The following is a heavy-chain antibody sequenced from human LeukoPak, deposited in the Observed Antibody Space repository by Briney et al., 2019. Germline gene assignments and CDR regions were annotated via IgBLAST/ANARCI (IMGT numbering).Heavy chain of an antibody. CDR1: GFTFSSYS. CDR2: ISSSSSTI. V-gene: IGHV3-48*01. D-gene: IGHD3-3*01. Sequence: PGGSLRLSCAASGFTFSSYSMNWVRQAPGKGLEWVSYISSSSSTIYYADSVKGRFTISRDNAKNSLYLQMNSLRAVDTAVYYCARDKPSRYDFWSGYYTFDYWGQGTLVTVSS. J-gene: IGHJ4*02. CDR3: ARDKPSRYDFWSGYYTFDY.